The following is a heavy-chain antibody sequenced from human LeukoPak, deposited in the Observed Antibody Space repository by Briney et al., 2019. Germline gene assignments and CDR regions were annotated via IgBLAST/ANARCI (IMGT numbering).Heavy chain of an antibody. Sequence: PGGSLRLSCAASGFTFSSYWMHWVRQAPGKGLVWVSRINSDGSSTSYADSVKGRFTISRDNAKNTLYLQMNSLRAEDTAVYYCAGGYYYDSSGYTFDYWGQGTLVTVSS. V-gene: IGHV3-74*01. CDR2: INSDGSST. J-gene: IGHJ4*02. CDR1: GFTFSSYW. D-gene: IGHD3-22*01. CDR3: AGGYYYDSSGYTFDY.